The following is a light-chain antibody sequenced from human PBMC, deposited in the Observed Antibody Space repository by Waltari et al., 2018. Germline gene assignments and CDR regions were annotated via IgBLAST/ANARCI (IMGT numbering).Light chain of an antibody. CDR1: KIGSKN. Sequence: SYELTQPPSVSVAPGQTARITCDGDKIGSKNVHWYQHKPGQAPVLVVYDDGDRPSGSAERFSGSNSGNTAALTISRVDAGDEAEYYCQVWDSGSDHYVFGTVTKVTVL. J-gene: IGLJ1*01. CDR2: DDG. V-gene: IGLV3-21*02. CDR3: QVWDSGSDHYV.